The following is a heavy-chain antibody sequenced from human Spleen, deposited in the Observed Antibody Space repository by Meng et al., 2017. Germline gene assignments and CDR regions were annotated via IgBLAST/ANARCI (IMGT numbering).Heavy chain of an antibody. Sequence: LKLGCAGLLKPSETLSPTCVISGGAVSACYECWIRQPPGKGLEWIGEINHSGSTNYNPYLERRATISVDTSQNNLNLKLSSVTAADSAVYYCARGPTTMAHDFDYWGQGTLVTVSS. D-gene: IGHD4-11*01. CDR3: ARGPTTMAHDFDY. J-gene: IGHJ4*02. CDR2: INHSGST. CDR1: GGAVSACY. V-gene: IGHV4-34*01.